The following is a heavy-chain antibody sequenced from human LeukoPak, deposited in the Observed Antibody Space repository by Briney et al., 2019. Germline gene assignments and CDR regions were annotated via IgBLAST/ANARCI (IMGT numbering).Heavy chain of an antibody. V-gene: IGHV4-59*01. CDR3: ARGVYSSSWYASGNYYYYGMDV. J-gene: IGHJ6*02. CDR1: GGSISSYY. Sequence: SETLSLTCTVSGGSISSYYWSWIRQPPGKGLEWIGYIYYSGSTNYNPSLKSRVTISVDTSKNQFSLKLSSVTAADTAVYYCARGVYSSSWYASGNYYYYGMDVWGQGTTVTVSS. CDR2: IYYSGST. D-gene: IGHD6-13*01.